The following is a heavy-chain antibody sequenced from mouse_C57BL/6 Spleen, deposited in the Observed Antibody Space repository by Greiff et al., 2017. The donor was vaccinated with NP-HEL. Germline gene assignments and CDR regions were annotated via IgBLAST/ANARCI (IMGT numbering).Heavy chain of an antibody. J-gene: IGHJ1*03. CDR1: GYTFTSYW. CDR3: ARKRGLELRWYFDV. CDR2: IDPSDSYT. Sequence: VQLQQSGAELVMPGASVKLSCKASGYTFTSYWMHWVKQRPGQGLEWIGEIDPSDSYTNYNQKFKGKSTLTVDKSSSTAYMQLSSLTSEDSAVYYCARKRGLELRWYFDVWGTGTTVTVSS. V-gene: IGHV1-69*01. D-gene: IGHD1-1*01.